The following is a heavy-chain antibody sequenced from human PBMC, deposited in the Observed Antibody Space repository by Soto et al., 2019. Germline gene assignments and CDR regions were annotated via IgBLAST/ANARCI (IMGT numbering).Heavy chain of an antibody. V-gene: IGHV3-53*01. Sequence: EVQLVESGGGLIQPGGSLRLSCAASGFTVSGNYMTWVRQAPGKGLEWVSILYSGGPTYYADSVKGRFAISRDNSKNTLYLQINSLRVEDTAVYYCARVINPWAFDIWGQGTIVTVSS. CDR3: ARVINPWAFDI. J-gene: IGHJ3*02. CDR1: GFTVSGNY. CDR2: LYSGGPT.